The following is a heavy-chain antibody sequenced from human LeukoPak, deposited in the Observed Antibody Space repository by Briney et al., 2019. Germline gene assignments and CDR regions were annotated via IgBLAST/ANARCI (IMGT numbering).Heavy chain of an antibody. V-gene: IGHV3-11*06. Sequence: GGSLRLSCAASGFTFSDYYMSWIRQAPGKGLEWASYISSSSSYTNYADSVKGRFTISRDNAKNSLYLQMNSLRAEDTAVYYCARVRTADGRYYHYYGMDVWGQGTTVTVSS. CDR2: ISSSSSYT. CDR1: GFTFSDYY. D-gene: IGHD4-17*01. J-gene: IGHJ6*02. CDR3: ARVRTADGRYYHYYGMDV.